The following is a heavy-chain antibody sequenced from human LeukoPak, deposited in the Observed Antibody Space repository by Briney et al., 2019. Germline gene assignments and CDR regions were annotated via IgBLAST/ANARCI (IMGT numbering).Heavy chain of an antibody. CDR2: IWYDGSNK. V-gene: IGHV3-33*01. J-gene: IGHJ4*02. D-gene: IGHD5-12*01. CDR1: GFTFRNHG. Sequence: PGGSLRLSCAASGFTFRNHGMYWVRQAQGKGLEWVAVIWYDGSNKYYGDSVKGRFTISRDNSKNSLYLQMDSLRVEDTAVYYCVRDIGGFYRGYGDSWGQGTLVTVSS. CDR3: VRDIGGFYRGYGDS.